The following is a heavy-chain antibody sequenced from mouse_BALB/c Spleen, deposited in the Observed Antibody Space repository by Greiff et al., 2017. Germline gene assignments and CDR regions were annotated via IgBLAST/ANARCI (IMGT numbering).Heavy chain of an antibody. Sequence: EVQLQQSGTVLARPGASVKMSCKASGYTFTSYWMHWVKQRPGQGLEWIGAIYPGNSDTSYNQKFKGKATLTVDKSSSTAYMQLSSLTSEDSAVYYCARSGTRYAMDYWGQGTSVTVSS. D-gene: IGHD4-1*01. V-gene: IGHV1-5*01. CDR1: GYTFTSYW. CDR3: ARSGTRYAMDY. J-gene: IGHJ4*01. CDR2: IYPGNSDT.